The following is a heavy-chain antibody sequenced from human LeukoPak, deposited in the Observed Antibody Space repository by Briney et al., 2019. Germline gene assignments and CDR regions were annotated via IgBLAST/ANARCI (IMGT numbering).Heavy chain of an antibody. D-gene: IGHD1/OR15-1a*01. V-gene: IGHV3-48*01. Sequence: PGGSLRLSCAASGFTFRRYSMNWVRQAPGKGLEWISYISTSNSPIYYADSVKGRFTISRDNSKNTLYLQMNSLRAEDTAVYYCAKLESGNTGDYWGQGTLVTVSS. J-gene: IGHJ4*02. CDR3: AKLESGNTGDY. CDR1: GFTFRRYS. CDR2: ISTSNSPI.